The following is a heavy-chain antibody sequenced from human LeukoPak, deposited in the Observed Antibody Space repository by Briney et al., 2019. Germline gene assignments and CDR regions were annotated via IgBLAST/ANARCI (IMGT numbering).Heavy chain of an antibody. Sequence: SVKVSCKASGGTFSSYAISWVRQAPGQGLEWMGGIIPIFGTANYAQKFQGRVTITTDESTSTAYMELSSLRSEDTAVYYCATGYGDYDSSGYYIDYWGQGTLVTVSS. V-gene: IGHV1-69*05. D-gene: IGHD3-22*01. CDR2: IIPIFGTA. CDR1: GGTFSSYA. J-gene: IGHJ4*02. CDR3: ATGYGDYDSSGYYIDY.